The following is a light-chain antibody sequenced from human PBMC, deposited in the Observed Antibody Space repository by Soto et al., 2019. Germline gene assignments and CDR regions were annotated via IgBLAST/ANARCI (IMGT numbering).Light chain of an antibody. CDR1: QSLANSF. J-gene: IGKJ5*01. CDR3: QQYGTSEII. CDR2: DTS. Sequence: TLSFAPGERGPLSCRASQSLANSFIAWYQQKPGQAPRLLIYDTSSRASGIPDRFSGSGSGTDFTLTISRLETEDFAVFYCQQYGTSEIIFGQGTRLEIK. V-gene: IGKV3-20*01.